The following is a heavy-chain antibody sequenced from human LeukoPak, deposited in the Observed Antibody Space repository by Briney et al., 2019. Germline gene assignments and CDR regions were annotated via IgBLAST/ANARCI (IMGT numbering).Heavy chain of an antibody. CDR1: GGSISSSSYY. V-gene: IGHV4-39*01. D-gene: IGHD3-16*02. J-gene: IGHJ4*02. CDR3: ACSGLRLGELSHNFDY. CDR2: IYYSGST. Sequence: SETLSLTCSVSGGSISSSSYYWGWIRQPPGKGLEWNGSIYYSGSTYFNPSLKSRVTISVDTSKNQFSLKLSSVTAADTAVYYCACSGLRLGELSHNFDYWGQGTLVTVSS.